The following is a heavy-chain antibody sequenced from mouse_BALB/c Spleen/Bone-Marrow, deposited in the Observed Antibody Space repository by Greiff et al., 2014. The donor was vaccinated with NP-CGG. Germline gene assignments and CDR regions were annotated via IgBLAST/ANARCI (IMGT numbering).Heavy chain of an antibody. J-gene: IGHJ3*01. CDR1: GYTFSSYW. V-gene: IGHV1-87*01. CDR2: IYPGGGDT. CDR3: ARGAYYRYDGFAY. Sequence: VQLQESGAELARPGASVKLSCKASGYTFSSYWMQWVKQRPGQGLEWIGSIYPGGGDTRYTQKFKGKATLTADKSSSTAYMQLSSLASEDSAVYYCARGAYYRYDGFAYWGQGTLVTVSA. D-gene: IGHD2-14*01.